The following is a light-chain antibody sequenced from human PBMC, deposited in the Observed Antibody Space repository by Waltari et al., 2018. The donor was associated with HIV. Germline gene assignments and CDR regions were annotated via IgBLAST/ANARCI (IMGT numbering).Light chain of an antibody. CDR3: QHSYNAPPWT. J-gene: IGKJ1*01. CDR2: SAS. Sequence: DIKMTQSPSSLSASVGDRVPITCRASQSISSYLTWYQEKPGNATKHLIYSASSLQSGVPSSFSASGSGTDFTLTISSLQPEDLATYYCQHSYNAPPWTFGQGTKVEIK. CDR1: QSISSY. V-gene: IGKV1-39*01.